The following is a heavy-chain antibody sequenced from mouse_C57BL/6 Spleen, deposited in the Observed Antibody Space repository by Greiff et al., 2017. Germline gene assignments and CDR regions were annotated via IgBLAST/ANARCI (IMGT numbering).Heavy chain of an antibody. CDR3: ARSHLLWLRQEKENYFDY. J-gene: IGHJ2*01. D-gene: IGHD2-2*01. Sequence: EVNVVESGGGLVQPGGSLSLSCAASGFTFTDYYMSWVRQPPGKALEWLGFIRNKANGYTTEYSASVKGRFTISRDNSQSILYLQMNALRAEDSATYYCARSHLLWLRQEKENYFDYWGQGTTLTVSS. CDR2: IRNKANGYTT. V-gene: IGHV7-3*01. CDR1: GFTFTDYY.